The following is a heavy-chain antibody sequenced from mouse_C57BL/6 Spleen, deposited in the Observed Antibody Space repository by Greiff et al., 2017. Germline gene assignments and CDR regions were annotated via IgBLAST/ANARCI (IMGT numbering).Heavy chain of an antibody. CDR1: GYTFTSYW. CDR2: IHPNSGST. V-gene: IGHV1-64*01. CDR3: ARRAVGYAMDY. Sequence: QVQLQQPGAELVKPGASVKLSCKASGYTFTSYWMHWVKQRPGQGLEWIGMIHPNSGSTNYNEKFKSKATLTVDKSSSTAYMQLSSLTSEDSAVYYCARRAVGYAMDYGGQGTSVTVSS. J-gene: IGHJ4*01. D-gene: IGHD1-1*01.